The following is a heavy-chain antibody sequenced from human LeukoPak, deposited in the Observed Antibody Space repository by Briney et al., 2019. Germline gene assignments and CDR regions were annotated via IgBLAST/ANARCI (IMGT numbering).Heavy chain of an antibody. V-gene: IGHV3-53*01. CDR3: TRGQTDYYGSGSYGYFDY. D-gene: IGHD3-10*01. J-gene: IGHJ4*02. Sequence: GGSLRLSCAASGFTFSSYAMNWVRQAPGKGLEWVSVIYSGGSTNYADSVKGRFTISRDNSKNTLYLQMNSLRAEDTAVYYCTRGQTDYYGSGSYGYFDYWGRGTLVTVSS. CDR2: IYSGGST. CDR1: GFTFSSYA.